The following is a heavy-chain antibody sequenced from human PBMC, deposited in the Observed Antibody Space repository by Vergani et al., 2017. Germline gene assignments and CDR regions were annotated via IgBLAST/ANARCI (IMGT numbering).Heavy chain of an antibody. CDR3: ARVSGIVVVGGYYYGMDV. CDR2: ISAYNGNT. D-gene: IGHD3-22*01. V-gene: IGHV1-18*01. CDR1: GYTFTSYG. J-gene: IGHJ6*02. Sequence: QLVQSGPEVKKPGTSVKVSCKASGYTFTSYGISWVRQAPGQGLEWMGWISAYNGNTNYAQKLQGRVTMTTDTSTSTAYMELRSLRSDDTAVYYCARVSGIVVVGGYYYGMDVWGQGTTVTVSS.